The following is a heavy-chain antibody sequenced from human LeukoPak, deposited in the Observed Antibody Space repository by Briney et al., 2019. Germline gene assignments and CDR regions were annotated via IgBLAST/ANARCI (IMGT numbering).Heavy chain of an antibody. CDR3: ARGIAGYCSSTSCYRGVTD. V-gene: IGHV3-30*04. J-gene: IGHJ4*02. Sequence: AGGSLRLSCAASGFTFSSYAMHWVRQAPGKGLEWVAVISYDGNNKYYADSVKGQFTISRDNSKNTLYLQMNSLRAEDTAVYYCARGIAGYCSSTSCYRGVTDWGQGTLVTVSS. D-gene: IGHD2-2*02. CDR1: GFTFSSYA. CDR2: ISYDGNNK.